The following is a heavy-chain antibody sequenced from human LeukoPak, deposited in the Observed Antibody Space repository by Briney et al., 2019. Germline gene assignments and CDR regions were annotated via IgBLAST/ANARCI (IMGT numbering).Heavy chain of an antibody. J-gene: IGHJ5*02. V-gene: IGHV1-3*01. Sequence: GASVKVSCKASGYTFTTYAIHWVRQAPGQRLEWMGWINVGNGNTKYSQKFQGRVTITRDTSASTAYMELSSLRSEDTAVYYCARDRWLLYNWFDPWGQGTLVTVSS. CDR1: GYTFTTYA. D-gene: IGHD2-15*01. CDR2: INVGNGNT. CDR3: ARDRWLLYNWFDP.